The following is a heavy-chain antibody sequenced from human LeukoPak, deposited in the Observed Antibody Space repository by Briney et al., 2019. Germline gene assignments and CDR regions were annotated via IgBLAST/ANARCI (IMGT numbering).Heavy chain of an antibody. D-gene: IGHD1-26*01. CDR1: GYSLTELS. CDR2: LYPEDGER. CDR3: AADGGELLTY. V-gene: IGHV1-24*01. Sequence: ASVKVSCKVSGYSLTELSMHWVRQAPGKGLEWMGGLYPEDGERKYAQKFQGRVTMTEDTSTDTAHMELSSLRSEDTAVYYCAADGGELLTYWGQGTSVTVSS. J-gene: IGHJ4*02.